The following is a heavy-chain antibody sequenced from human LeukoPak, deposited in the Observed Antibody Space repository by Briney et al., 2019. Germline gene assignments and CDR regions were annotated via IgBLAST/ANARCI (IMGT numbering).Heavy chain of an antibody. CDR2: IYYSGST. CDR3: ATIRYTTSWYYFDY. D-gene: IGHD6-13*01. CDR1: GGSISSYY. J-gene: IGHJ4*02. Sequence: SETLSLTCTVSGGSISSYYWSWIRQPPGKGLEWIGYIYYSGSTNYNPSLKSRVTISVDTSKNQFSLELSSVTAADTAAYYCATIRYTTSWYYFDYWGQGTLVTVSS. V-gene: IGHV4-59*01.